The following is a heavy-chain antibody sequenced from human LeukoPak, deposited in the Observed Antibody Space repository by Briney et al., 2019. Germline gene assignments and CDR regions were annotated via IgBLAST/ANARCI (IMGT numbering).Heavy chain of an antibody. CDR2: ISSSGSTI. Sequence: PGGSLRLSCAASGFTFSSYEMNWDRQAPGKGLEWVSYISSSGSTIYYADSVKGRFTISRDNSKNTLYLQMNSLRAEDTAVYYCPRVIAVAAVWEVFIDYWGQGTLVTVSS. CDR1: GFTFSSYE. V-gene: IGHV3-48*03. D-gene: IGHD6-19*01. J-gene: IGHJ4*02. CDR3: PRVIAVAAVWEVFIDY.